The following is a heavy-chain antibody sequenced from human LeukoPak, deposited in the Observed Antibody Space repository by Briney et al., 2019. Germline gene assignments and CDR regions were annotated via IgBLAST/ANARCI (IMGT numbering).Heavy chain of an antibody. CDR1: GGSFSGYY. J-gene: IGHJ3*02. Sequence: SETLSLTCAVYGGSFSGYYWSWIRQPPGKGLEWIGEINHSGSTNYNPSLKSRVTISVDTSKNQFSLKLSSVTAADTAVYYCARLITIFGVVIPQHTAFGIWGQGTMVTVSS. V-gene: IGHV4-34*01. CDR3: ARLITIFGVVIPQHTAFGI. D-gene: IGHD3-3*01. CDR2: INHSGST.